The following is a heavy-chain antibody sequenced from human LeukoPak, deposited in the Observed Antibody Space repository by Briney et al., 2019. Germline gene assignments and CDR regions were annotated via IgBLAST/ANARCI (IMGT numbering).Heavy chain of an antibody. CDR1: GFTFSSYG. Sequence: GGSLRLSCAASGFTFSSYGMHWVRQAPGKGLEWVAVISYDGSNKYYADSVKGRFTISRDNSKNTLYLQMNSLRAEDTAVYYCAKDQDYYGYLFDYWGQGTLVTVSS. CDR3: AKDQDYYGYLFDY. V-gene: IGHV3-30*18. CDR2: ISYDGSNK. J-gene: IGHJ4*02. D-gene: IGHD3-10*01.